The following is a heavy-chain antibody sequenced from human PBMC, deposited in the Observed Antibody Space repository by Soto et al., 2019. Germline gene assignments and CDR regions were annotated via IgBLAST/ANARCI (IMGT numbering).Heavy chain of an antibody. Sequence: QVQLVESGGGVFQPGTSLRLSCAASGFTFRNYAMHWVRQSPAKGLEWLAVISFDGANIFYADAAKGRFTISRDNFMQTLYLQLDSLRPEDTGIYFCARDPYGGYIFDSWGQGTQVTLSS. D-gene: IGHD5-12*01. J-gene: IGHJ4*02. CDR3: ARDPYGGYIFDS. V-gene: IGHV3-30-3*01. CDR1: GFTFRNYA. CDR2: ISFDGANI.